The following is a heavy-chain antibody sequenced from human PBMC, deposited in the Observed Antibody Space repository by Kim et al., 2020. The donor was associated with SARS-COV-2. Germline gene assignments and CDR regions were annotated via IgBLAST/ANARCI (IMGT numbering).Heavy chain of an antibody. J-gene: IGHJ4*02. V-gene: IGHV3-33*01. Sequence: YADSVRGRFTISRDDSRNMVHLQMNNLRVEDTAVYYCARDYNHYFDYWGQGTLVSVSS. D-gene: IGHD1-20*01. CDR3: ARDYNHYFDY.